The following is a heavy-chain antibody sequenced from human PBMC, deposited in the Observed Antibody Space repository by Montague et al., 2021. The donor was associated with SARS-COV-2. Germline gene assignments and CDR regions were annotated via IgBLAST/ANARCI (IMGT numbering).Heavy chain of an antibody. CDR2: IYNSGTT. J-gene: IGHJ5*02. CDR3: ARHRNYGDHSLDNWFHP. Sequence: SETLSLTCTLSGDSTSRPNCYWGWIRQAPGKGLDWIGTIYNSGTTYYNPSLKSRLTISIDTSKNQFSLKLTSVTAADTAVYYCARHRNYGDHSLDNWFHPWGQGTLVTVSS. CDR1: GDSTSRPNCY. V-gene: IGHV4-39*01. D-gene: IGHD4-17*01.